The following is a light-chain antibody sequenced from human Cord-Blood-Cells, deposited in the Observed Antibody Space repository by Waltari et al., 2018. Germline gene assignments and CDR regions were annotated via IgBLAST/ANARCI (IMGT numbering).Light chain of an antibody. J-gene: IGLJ1*01. Sequence: QSALTQPASVSGSPGQALTLSCTGTSRDGGGYNYVSWYQQHPGKAPKLMIYEVSNRPSGVSNRFSGSKSGNTASLTISGLQAEDEADYYCSSYTSSSTYVFGTGTKVTVL. V-gene: IGLV2-14*01. CDR2: EVS. CDR1: SRDGGGYNY. CDR3: SSYTSSSTYV.